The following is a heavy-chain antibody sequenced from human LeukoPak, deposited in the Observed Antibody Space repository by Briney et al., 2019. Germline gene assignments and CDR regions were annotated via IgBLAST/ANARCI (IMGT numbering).Heavy chain of an antibody. Sequence: GGSLRLSCAASGFTFSGYAMHWVRQAPGKGLEWVSSISSSSSYIYYADSVKGRFTTSRDNAKNSLYLQMNSLRAEDTAVYYCARVRVTVGATRAFDYWGQGTLVTVSS. CDR3: ARVRVTVGATRAFDY. D-gene: IGHD1-26*01. J-gene: IGHJ4*02. V-gene: IGHV3-21*01. CDR1: GFTFSGYA. CDR2: ISSSSSYI.